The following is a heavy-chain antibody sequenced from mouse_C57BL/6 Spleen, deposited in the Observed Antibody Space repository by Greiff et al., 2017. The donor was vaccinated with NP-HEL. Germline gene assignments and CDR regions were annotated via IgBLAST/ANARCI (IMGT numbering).Heavy chain of an antibody. CDR3: ARRDHFDY. CDR1: GFTFSSYT. Sequence: EVQRVESGGGLVKPGGSLKLSCAASGFTFSSYTMSWVRQTPEQRLEWVATISGGGGNTYYPDNVKGRFTISRDNATNTLYLQMSRLRSEDTALYYCARRDHFDYWGQGTTLTVSS. J-gene: IGHJ2*01. V-gene: IGHV5-9*01. CDR2: ISGGGGNT.